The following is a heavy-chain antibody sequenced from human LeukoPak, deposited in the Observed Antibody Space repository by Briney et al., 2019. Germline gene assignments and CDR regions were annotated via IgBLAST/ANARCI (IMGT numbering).Heavy chain of an antibody. V-gene: IGHV1-2*02. J-gene: IGHJ4*02. D-gene: IGHD3-10*01. CDR2: IYPNSGGT. CDR3: ARDPITMVRGVITPGIGY. Sequence: AAVKVSCKASVYTFTGYYMHWVRQAPGQGREWLGWIYPNSGGTNYAQKSHGRVTMTRDTSISTAYMELSRLRSDATAVYYCARDPITMVRGVITPGIGYWGQGTLVTVSS. CDR1: VYTFTGYY.